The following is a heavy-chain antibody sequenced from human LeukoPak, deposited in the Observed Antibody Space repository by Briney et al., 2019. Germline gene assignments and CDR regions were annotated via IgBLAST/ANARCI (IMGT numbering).Heavy chain of an antibody. CDR1: GYTFSDYY. CDR3: ARLTKSAFAI. Sequence: ASVKVSCKASGYTFSDYYMHWVRQAPGQGLEWMGWINPKSGSSNFARTFQGRVTMTRDTSISTVDMELRRLRFDDTAVYYCARLTKSAFAIWGQGTMVTVSS. D-gene: IGHD4-11*01. V-gene: IGHV1-2*02. J-gene: IGHJ3*02. CDR2: INPKSGSS.